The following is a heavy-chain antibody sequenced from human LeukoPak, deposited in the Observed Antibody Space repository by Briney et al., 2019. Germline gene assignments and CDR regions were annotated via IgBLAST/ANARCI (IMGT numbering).Heavy chain of an antibody. CDR3: ARDPVGYCSSTSCPLYNWFDP. D-gene: IGHD2-2*01. V-gene: IGHV3-48*01. CDR2: ISSSSSTI. CDR1: GFTFSSYS. J-gene: IGHJ5*02. Sequence: PGGSLRLSCAASGFTFSSYSMNWVRQAPGKGLEWVSYISSSSSTIYYADSVKGRFTISRDNAKNSLYLQMNSLRAEDTAVYYCARDPVGYCSSTSCPLYNWFDPWGQGTLVTVSS.